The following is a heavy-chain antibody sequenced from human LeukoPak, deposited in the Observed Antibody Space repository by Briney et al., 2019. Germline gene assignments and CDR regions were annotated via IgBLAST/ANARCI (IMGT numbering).Heavy chain of an antibody. J-gene: IGHJ4*02. CDR3: TRDYDSSGYYGAYYFDY. D-gene: IGHD3-22*01. Sequence: GGSLRLSCTASGFTFGDYAMSWVRQAPGKGLEWVGFIRSKAYGGTTEYAASVKGRFTISRDDSKSIAYLQMNSLKTEDTAVYYCTRDYDSSGYYGAYYFDYWGQGTLVTVSS. V-gene: IGHV3-49*04. CDR2: IRSKAYGGTT. CDR1: GFTFGDYA.